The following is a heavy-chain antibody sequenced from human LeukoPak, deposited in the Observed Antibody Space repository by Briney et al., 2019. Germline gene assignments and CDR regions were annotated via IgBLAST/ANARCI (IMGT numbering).Heavy chain of an antibody. J-gene: IGHJ4*02. CDR2: IYSGGAI. D-gene: IGHD1-14*01. V-gene: IGHV3-53*01. CDR3: ARRPGN. Sequence: GGSLRLSCVASGFAVGSNYMSWVRQAPGKGLEWVSLIYSGGAIRYADSVKGRFTISRDSSKNTLSLQTNDLTVEDTARYYCARRPGNWGQGILVTVSS. CDR1: GFAVGSNY.